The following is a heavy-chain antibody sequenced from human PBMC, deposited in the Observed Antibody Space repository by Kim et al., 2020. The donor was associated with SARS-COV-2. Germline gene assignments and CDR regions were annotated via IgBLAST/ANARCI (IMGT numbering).Heavy chain of an antibody. CDR2: IYYSGST. CDR3: ARGEQWLVFGFDY. V-gene: IGHV4-59*01. J-gene: IGHJ4*02. D-gene: IGHD6-19*01. CDR1: GGSISSYY. Sequence: SETLSLTCTVSGGSISSYYWSWIRQPPGKGLEWIGYIYYSGSTNYNPSLKSRVTISVDTSKNQFSLKLSSVTAADTAVYYCARGEQWLVFGFDYWGQGTLVTVSS.